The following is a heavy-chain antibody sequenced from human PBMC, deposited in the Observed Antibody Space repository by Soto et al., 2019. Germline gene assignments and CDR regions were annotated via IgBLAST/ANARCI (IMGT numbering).Heavy chain of an antibody. CDR1: GFSVSSNGAR. Sequence: SGPTLVNPTHTLTLTCSLSGFSVSSNGARVGWIRQPPGKALEWLSLIYWDDDKKYNPSLKSRLTITKDTSENQVVLTVTDVDPADTATYYCAHGTLGSYGTVYFDYWGQGSLAPVSS. CDR3: AHGTLGSYGTVYFDY. D-gene: IGHD5-18*01. V-gene: IGHV2-5*02. CDR2: IYWDDDK. J-gene: IGHJ4*02.